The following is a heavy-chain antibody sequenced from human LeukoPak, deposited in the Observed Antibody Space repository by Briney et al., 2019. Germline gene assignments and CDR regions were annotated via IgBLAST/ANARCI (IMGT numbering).Heavy chain of an antibody. CDR2: MYPDDSDI. V-gene: IGHV5-51*01. CDR1: GYRFTSYW. J-gene: IGHJ4*02. D-gene: IGHD2-21*01. CDR3: ARRIRGSDCDNAFDY. Sequence: GESLKISCKGSGYRFTSYWIGWVRQMPGKGLEWTGIMYPDDSDIRYSPSFQGQVTISADKSTSTAYLQWSSLKTSDTAMYYCARRIRGSDCDNAFDYWGQGTLVTVSS.